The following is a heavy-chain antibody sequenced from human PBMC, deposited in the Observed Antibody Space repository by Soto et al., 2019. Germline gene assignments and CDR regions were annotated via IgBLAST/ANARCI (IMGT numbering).Heavy chain of an antibody. V-gene: IGHV3-23*01. Sequence: GASVKVSCAASGFTFSSYAMSWVRQAPGKGLEWVPAISGSGGSTYYADSVKGRFTISRDNSKNTLYLQMNSLRAEDTAVYYCAKDRGLGAFDIWGQGTMVTVSS. CDR1: GFTFSSYA. J-gene: IGHJ3*02. D-gene: IGHD3-10*01. CDR2: ISGSGGST. CDR3: AKDRGLGAFDI.